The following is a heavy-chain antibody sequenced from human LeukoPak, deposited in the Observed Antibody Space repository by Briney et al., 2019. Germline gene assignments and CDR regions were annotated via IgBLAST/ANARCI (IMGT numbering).Heavy chain of an antibody. D-gene: IGHD3-3*01. Sequence: TSETLSLTCAVYGGSFSGYYWSWIRQPPGKGLEWIGEINHSGSTNYNPSLKSRVTISVDTSKNQFSLKLSSVTAADTAVYYCARGAGYDFWSGYAAGSLGWYFDLWGRGTLVTVSS. J-gene: IGHJ2*01. V-gene: IGHV4-34*01. CDR2: INHSGST. CDR1: GGSFSGYY. CDR3: ARGAGYDFWSGYAAGSLGWYFDL.